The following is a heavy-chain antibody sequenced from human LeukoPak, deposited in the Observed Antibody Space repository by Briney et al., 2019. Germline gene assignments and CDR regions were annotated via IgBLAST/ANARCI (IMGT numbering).Heavy chain of an antibody. Sequence: GILRLSCAASGFTFSSYSMNWVRQAPGKGLEWVSSISSSSSYIYYADSVKGRFTISRDNAKNSLYLQVNSLRAEDTAVYYCARVSSSWPDFDYWGQGTLVTVSS. CDR3: ARVSSSWPDFDY. J-gene: IGHJ4*02. CDR2: ISSSSSYI. D-gene: IGHD6-13*01. CDR1: GFTFSSYS. V-gene: IGHV3-21*01.